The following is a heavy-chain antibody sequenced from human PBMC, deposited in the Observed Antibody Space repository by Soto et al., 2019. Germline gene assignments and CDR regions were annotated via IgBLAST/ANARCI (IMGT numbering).Heavy chain of an antibody. CDR3: ARSLFRNDPDRY. CDR2: IYDSGST. Sequence: SETLSLTCSLSGDSLKNHYWAWIRHSPGKGLEWIGNIYDSGSTNYSPALKSRVSMSVDTSKNLFSLKMNSVTAADAAVYYCARSLFRNDPDRYWGQGTLVTVSS. D-gene: IGHD1-1*01. V-gene: IGHV4-59*11. CDR1: GDSLKNHY. J-gene: IGHJ4*02.